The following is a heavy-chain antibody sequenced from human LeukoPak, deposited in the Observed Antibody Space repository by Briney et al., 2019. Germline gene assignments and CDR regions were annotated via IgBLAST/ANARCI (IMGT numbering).Heavy chain of an antibody. J-gene: IGHJ5*02. Sequence: ASVKVSCKASGYTFTGYYMHWVRQAPGQGLEWMGWINPNSGGTNYAQKFQGRVTMTRDTSISTAYMELSRLRSDDTAVYYCARDLSGSPNWFDPWGQGTLVTVSS. D-gene: IGHD1-26*01. V-gene: IGHV1-2*02. CDR3: ARDLSGSPNWFDP. CDR1: GYTFTGYY. CDR2: INPNSGGT.